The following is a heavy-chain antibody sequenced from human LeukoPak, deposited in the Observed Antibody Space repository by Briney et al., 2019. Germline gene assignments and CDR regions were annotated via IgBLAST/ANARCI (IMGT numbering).Heavy chain of an antibody. J-gene: IGHJ4*01. D-gene: IGHD6-6*01. V-gene: IGHV3-48*04. CDR1: GFTFSSYG. Sequence: GGSLRLSCAASGFTFSSYGMHWVRQGPGKGLEWVSYISNSGTTIYYADSVKGRFTISRDNAKNSLYLQMNSLRAEDTAVYYCARGWSSSADYWGHGTLVTVSS. CDR3: ARGWSSSADY. CDR2: ISNSGTTI.